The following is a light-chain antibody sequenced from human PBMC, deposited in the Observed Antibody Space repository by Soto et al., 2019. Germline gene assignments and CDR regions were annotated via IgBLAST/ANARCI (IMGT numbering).Light chain of an antibody. Sequence: QPVLTQPRSVSGSPGQSVTISCTGTSSDVGAYNYVSWYQQHPGKAPKLMIYDANKRPSGVPDRFSGSKSDNTASLTISGLQAEDEADYYCCSYAGIFTWVFGGGTKVTVL. V-gene: IGLV2-11*01. J-gene: IGLJ3*02. CDR2: DAN. CDR1: SSDVGAYNY. CDR3: CSYAGIFTWV.